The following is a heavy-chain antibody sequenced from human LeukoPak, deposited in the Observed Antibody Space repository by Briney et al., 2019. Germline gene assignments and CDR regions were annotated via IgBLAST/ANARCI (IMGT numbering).Heavy chain of an antibody. V-gene: IGHV1-69*04. D-gene: IGHD2-21*02. CDR3: ARETYCGGDCYSAGADY. J-gene: IGHJ4*02. CDR1: GGTFSSYA. CDR2: IIPILGIA. Sequence: ASVKVSCKASGGTFSSYAISWVRQAPGQGLEWMGRIIPILGIANYAQKFQGRVTITADKSTSTAYMELSSLRSEDTAVYYCARETYCGGDCYSAGADYWGRGTLVTVSS.